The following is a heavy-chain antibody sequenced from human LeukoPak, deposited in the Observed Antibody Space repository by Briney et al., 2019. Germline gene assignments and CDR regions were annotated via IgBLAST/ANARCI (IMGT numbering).Heavy chain of an antibody. CDR2: IRSKTYGGTT. J-gene: IGHJ6*03. CDR3: TREVCSSTSCYWDYYYYMDV. Sequence: GGSLRLSCRSSGFTFGDFAMSWVRQAPGKGLEWVGFIRSKTYGGTTEYAASVKGRFTISRDDSKSIAYPQMNSLKTEDTAVYYCTREVCSSTSCYWDYYYYMDVWGKGTTVTVSS. CDR1: GFTFGDFA. D-gene: IGHD2-2*01. V-gene: IGHV3-49*04.